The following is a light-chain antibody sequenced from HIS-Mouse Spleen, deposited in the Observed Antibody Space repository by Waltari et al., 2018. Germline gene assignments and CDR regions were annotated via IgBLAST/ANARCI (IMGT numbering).Light chain of an antibody. J-gene: IGLJ3*02. CDR3: AAWDDSLNGWV. CDR2: SNN. V-gene: IGLV1-44*01. CDR1: SSNIGSNT. Sequence: QSVLTQPPSASGTPGQRVTISCSGSSSNIGSNTVHWYPQLPGTAPKLLIYSNNQRPSGVPDRFSGSKSGTSASLAISGLQSEDEADYYCAAWDDSLNGWVFGGGTKLTVL.